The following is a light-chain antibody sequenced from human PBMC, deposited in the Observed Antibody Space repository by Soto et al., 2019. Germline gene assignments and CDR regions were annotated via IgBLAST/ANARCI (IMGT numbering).Light chain of an antibody. V-gene: IGLV3-25*02. CDR1: ALPKQF. CDR2: KDN. CDR3: QSADSSGTFLWV. Sequence: SYELTQPPSVSVSPGQTARITCSGDALPKQFAYWYQQKAGQAPMLVIYKDNERPSGIPERFSGSSSGTPVTLTISGVQAEDEADYYCQSADSSGTFLWVFGGGTKLTVL. J-gene: IGLJ3*02.